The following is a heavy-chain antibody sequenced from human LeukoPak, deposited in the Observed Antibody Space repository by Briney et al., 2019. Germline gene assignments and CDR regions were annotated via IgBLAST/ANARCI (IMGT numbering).Heavy chain of an antibody. D-gene: IGHD3-22*01. J-gene: IGHJ4*02. V-gene: IGHV3-21*01. Sequence: GGSLRLSCAASKFTFSDYSMSWVRQAPGKGLEWVSSISSTSSYIYYADSVKGRFTISRDNAKNSLFLQMNSLRAEDTAVYYCARELMGLTMIVVVNPIDYWGQGTLVTVSS. CDR3: ARELMGLTMIVVVNPIDY. CDR1: KFTFSDYS. CDR2: ISSTSSYI.